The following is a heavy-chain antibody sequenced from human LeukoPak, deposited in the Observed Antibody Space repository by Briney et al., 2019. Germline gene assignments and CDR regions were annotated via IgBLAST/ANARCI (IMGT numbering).Heavy chain of an antibody. D-gene: IGHD2-15*01. CDR2: MFFSGDT. CDR1: GDSITAYY. V-gene: IGHV4-59*01. Sequence: PSETLSLTCAVSGDSITAYYWSWIRQPPGKGLEWIGYMFFSGDTNYNPSLKSRVTMSVDTSKSQFSLKLTSVTAADTAVYYCARAFLVGYSPEEYFFDYWGQGALVTVSS. CDR3: ARAFLVGYSPEEYFFDY. J-gene: IGHJ4*02.